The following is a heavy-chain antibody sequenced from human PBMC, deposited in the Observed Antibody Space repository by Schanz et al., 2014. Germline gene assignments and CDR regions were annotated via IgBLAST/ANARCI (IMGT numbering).Heavy chain of an antibody. CDR1: GFTLSSYA. D-gene: IGHD3-9*01. V-gene: IGHV3-30-3*01. J-gene: IGHJ6*02. CDR3: AIDSGPYYDKSMDV. CDR2: ISYDGSNK. Sequence: QVQLVESGGGVVQPGRSLRLSCAAYGFTLSSYAMHWVRQAPGKGLEWVAVISYDGSNKYYAGSVKGRFTISRDNSKHTLNLQINALTAEDTAVYYCAIDSGPYYDKSMDVWGQGTTVAVSS.